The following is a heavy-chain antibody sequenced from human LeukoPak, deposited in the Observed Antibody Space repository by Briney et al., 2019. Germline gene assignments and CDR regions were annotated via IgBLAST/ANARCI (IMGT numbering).Heavy chain of an antibody. V-gene: IGHV4-38-2*02. D-gene: IGHD2-21*01. CDR2: MYHSGST. CDR3: ARIMFVVEGYGMDV. CDR1: GYSIRSGYY. J-gene: IGHJ6*02. Sequence: PSETLSLTCTVSGYSIRSGYYWGWIRQPPGKGLEWIGSMYHSGSTYYNPSLRSRVTISVDTSKNQFSLSLTSVTAADTAVYYCARIMFVVEGYGMDVWGQGTRVTVS.